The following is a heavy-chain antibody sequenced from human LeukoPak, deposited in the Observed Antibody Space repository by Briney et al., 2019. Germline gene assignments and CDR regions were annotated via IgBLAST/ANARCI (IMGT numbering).Heavy chain of an antibody. CDR1: GGSISSGGYY. CDR2: IYYSGST. J-gene: IGHJ4*02. V-gene: IGHV4-39*01. D-gene: IGHD3-22*01. CDR3: ARPKGVYYDSSGYSYFDY. Sequence: KSSETLSLTCTVSGGSISSGGYYWGWIRQPPGKGLEWIGSIYYSGSTYYNPSLKSRVTISVDTSKNQFSLKLSSVTAADTAVYYCARPKGVYYDSSGYSYFDYWGQGTLVTVSS.